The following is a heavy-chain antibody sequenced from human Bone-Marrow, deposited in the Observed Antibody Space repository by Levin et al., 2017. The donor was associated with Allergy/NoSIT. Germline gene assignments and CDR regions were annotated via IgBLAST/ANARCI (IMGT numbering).Heavy chain of an antibody. V-gene: IGHV4-4*07. D-gene: IGHD5-24*01. CDR1: GGSLKNYY. J-gene: IGHJ4*02. CDR3: ARGRREDLDS. CDR2: VSYSGTT. Sequence: PSETLSLTCTVSGGSLKNYYWNWIRQPSGRGLEWIGRVSYSGTTDHNPPFSGRVSMSADTSKNQFSLTLTSMTAADPGMYYCARGRREDLDSWGQGFLVTVSS.